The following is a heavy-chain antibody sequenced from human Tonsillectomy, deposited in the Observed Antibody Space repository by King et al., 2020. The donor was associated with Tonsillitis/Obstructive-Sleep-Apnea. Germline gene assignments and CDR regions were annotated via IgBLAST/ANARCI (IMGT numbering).Heavy chain of an antibody. CDR3: AVGRAGADYYYMDV. J-gene: IGHJ6*03. V-gene: IGHV3-23*04. CDR2: ISDRGDNA. D-gene: IGHD6-19*01. Sequence: VQLVESGGGLVQPGGSLRLSCAASGFTFSSYAMSWVRQAPGKGLEWVSSISDRGDNAFYADSVKGRFTFSRDNSKNTLHLQMNSLRAEDSALYYCAVGRAGADYYYMDVWGKGTTVTVSS. CDR1: GFTFSSYA.